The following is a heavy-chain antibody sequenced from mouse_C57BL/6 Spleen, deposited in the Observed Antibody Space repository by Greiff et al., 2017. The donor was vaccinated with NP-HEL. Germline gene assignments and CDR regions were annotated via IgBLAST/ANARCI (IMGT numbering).Heavy chain of an antibody. J-gene: IGHJ4*01. CDR2: INPNNGGT. CDR1: GYTFTDYN. V-gene: IGHV1-22*01. CDR3: ARGPIWLDYYAMDY. D-gene: IGHD2-2*01. Sequence: EVKLMESGPELVKPGASVKMSCKASGYTFTDYNMHWVKQSHGKSLEWIGYINPNNGGTSYNQKFKGKATLTVNKSSSTAYMELRSLTSEDSAVYYCARGPIWLDYYAMDYWGQGTSVTVSS.